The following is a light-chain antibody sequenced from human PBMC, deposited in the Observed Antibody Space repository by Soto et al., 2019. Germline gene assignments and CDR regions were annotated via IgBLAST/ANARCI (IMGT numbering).Light chain of an antibody. CDR1: QSVSSSY. J-gene: IGKJ2*01. V-gene: IGKV3-20*01. CDR3: QQYGSSHT. Sequence: EIVLTQSPGTLSLSPGERATLSCRASQSVSSSYLAWYQQKPGQAPRLLIYGASSRATGIPDRFSGSGSGTDFTLTISRLEPEEFAVYYWQQYGSSHTYGQGTKREIK. CDR2: GAS.